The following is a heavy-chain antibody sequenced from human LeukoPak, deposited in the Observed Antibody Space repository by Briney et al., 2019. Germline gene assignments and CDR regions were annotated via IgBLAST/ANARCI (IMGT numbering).Heavy chain of an antibody. V-gene: IGHV1-46*01. CDR2: INSSGGST. J-gene: IGHJ5*02. CDR3: ARGHQLLFEGAWFDP. Sequence: GASVKVSCKASGYSFTSHDINWVRQAPGQGLEWMGIINSSGGSTSYAQKFQGRVTMTRDTSTSTVYMELSSLRSEDTAVYYCARGHQLLFEGAWFDPWGQGILVTVSS. CDR1: GYSFTSHD. D-gene: IGHD2-2*01.